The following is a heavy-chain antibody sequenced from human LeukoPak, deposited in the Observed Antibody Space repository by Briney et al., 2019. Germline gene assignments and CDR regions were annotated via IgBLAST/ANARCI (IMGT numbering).Heavy chain of an antibody. D-gene: IGHD3-10*01. V-gene: IGHV5-51*01. CDR3: ARSDGITMVRGVIDAFGI. CDR2: IYPGDSDT. J-gene: IGHJ3*02. CDR1: GYSLTSYW. Sequence: GESLKVSCKGSGYSLTSYWIGWVRQMPGKGLEWMGIIYPGDSDTRYSPSFQGQVTISADKSISTAYLQWSSLKASDTAMYYCARSDGITMVRGVIDAFGIWGQGTMVTVSS.